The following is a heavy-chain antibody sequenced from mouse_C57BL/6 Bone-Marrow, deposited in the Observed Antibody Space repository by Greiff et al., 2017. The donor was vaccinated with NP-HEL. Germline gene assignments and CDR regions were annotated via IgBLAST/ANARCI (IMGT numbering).Heavy chain of an antibody. D-gene: IGHD4-1*01. CDR1: GYTFTDYN. CDR3: ARSPGPYWYFDV. CDR2: INPNNGGT. Sequence: VQLQQSGPELVKPGASVKIPCKASGYTFTDYNMDWVKQSHGKSLEWIGDINPNNGGTIYNQKFKGKATLTVDKSSSTAYMELRSLTSEDTAVYYCARSPGPYWYFDVWGTGTTVTVSS. J-gene: IGHJ1*03. V-gene: IGHV1-18*01.